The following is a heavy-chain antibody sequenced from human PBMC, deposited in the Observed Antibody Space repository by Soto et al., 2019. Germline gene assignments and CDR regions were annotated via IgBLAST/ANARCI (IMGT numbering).Heavy chain of an antibody. Sequence: EVQLVQSGAEVQKPGESLKISCQGSGYSFTNYWIAWVRQMPGKGLEWMGIIYPGDSRTTYSPSFRGQVTISADRAINTASRQWRSLKASDGAMYYCTRALDYGGNSEALDIWCQGTLVTVSS. J-gene: IGHJ3*02. CDR2: IYPGDSRT. V-gene: IGHV5-51*03. CDR3: TRALDYGGNSEALDI. D-gene: IGHD4-17*01. CDR1: GYSFTNYW.